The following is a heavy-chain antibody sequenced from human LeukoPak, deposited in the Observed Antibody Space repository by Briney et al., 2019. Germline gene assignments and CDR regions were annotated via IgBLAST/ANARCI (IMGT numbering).Heavy chain of an antibody. CDR3: AREVRGWLQFYYYYMDV. CDR2: IYYSGST. V-gene: IGHV4-30-4*07. J-gene: IGHJ6*03. D-gene: IGHD5-24*01. Sequence: PSETLSLTCAVSGGSISSGGYSWSWIRQPPGKGLEWIGYIYYSGSTYYNPSLKSRVTISVDTSKNQFSLKLSSVTAADTAVYYCAREVRGWLQFYYYYMDVWGKGTTVTVSS. CDR1: GGSISSGGYS.